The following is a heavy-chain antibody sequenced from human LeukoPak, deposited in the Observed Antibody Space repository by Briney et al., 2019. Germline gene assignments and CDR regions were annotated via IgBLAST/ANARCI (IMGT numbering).Heavy chain of an antibody. J-gene: IGHJ5*02. CDR1: GFSFSGYD. CDR3: ARDRSIAARTQGYNWFDP. D-gene: IGHD6-6*01. V-gene: IGHV3-7*03. Sequence: PGGSLRLSCAASGFSFSGYDMSWVRQAPGKGLEWVANIKQDGSEKYYVDSVKGRFTISRDNAKNSLYLQMNSLRAEDTAVYYCARDRSIAARTQGYNWFDPWGQGTLVTVSS. CDR2: IKQDGSEK.